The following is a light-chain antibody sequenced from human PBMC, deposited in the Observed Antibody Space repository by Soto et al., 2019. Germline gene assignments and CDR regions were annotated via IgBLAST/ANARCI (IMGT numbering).Light chain of an antibody. CDR2: GAS. J-gene: IGKJ3*01. CDR1: QSLNSN. Sequence: ETAMTQSPATLSVSPGETVTLSCRTSQSLNSNLAWYQQKLGQPPRVLIYGASSRATGIPDRFSGSGSGTDFTLTISRLEPEDFSVYYVHQYGTAPLTFGPGTKVDIK. CDR3: HQYGTAPLT. V-gene: IGKV3-20*01.